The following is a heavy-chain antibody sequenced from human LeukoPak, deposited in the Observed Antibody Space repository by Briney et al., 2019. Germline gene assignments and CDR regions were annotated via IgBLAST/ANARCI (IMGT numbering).Heavy chain of an antibody. D-gene: IGHD4-17*01. CDR2: ISSSSTYM. V-gene: IGHV3-21*01. CDR1: GFTFSTYS. CDR3: ARGDLGSTVTTFGY. Sequence: PGGSLRLSCAASGFTFSTYSMNWVRQAPGKGLEWVSSISSSSTYMHSADSVKGRFTISRDNAKNSLYLQMNNLKAEDTAVYYCARGDLGSTVTTFGYWGQGTLVTVSS. J-gene: IGHJ4*02.